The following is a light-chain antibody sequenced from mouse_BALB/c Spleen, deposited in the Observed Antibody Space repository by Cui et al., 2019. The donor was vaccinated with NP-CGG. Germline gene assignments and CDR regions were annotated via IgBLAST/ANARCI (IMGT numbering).Light chain of an antibody. V-gene: IGLV1*01. CDR2: GTN. CDR3: ALWYSNHWV. J-gene: IGLJ1*01. CDR1: IGAVTKNNY. Sequence: QAVVTQESALSTSPGETVIRTCRSSIGAVTKNNYANWVQEKPDHLFTGLIGGTNNRAPGVPARFSGSLIGDKAALTITGAQTEDEAIYFCALWYSNHWVFGGGTKLTVL.